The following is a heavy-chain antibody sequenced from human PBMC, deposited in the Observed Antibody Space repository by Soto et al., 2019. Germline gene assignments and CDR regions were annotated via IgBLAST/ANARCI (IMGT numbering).Heavy chain of an antibody. Sequence: GGSLRLSCAASGFTFSSYNMNWVRQAPGKGLEWVSYISSGRGTVYYADPVKGRFTISRDNAKTSLYLQMNSLRDEDTAVYYCARLYGAVAGLYWYFDLWGRGTLVTVSS. CDR1: GFTFSSYN. D-gene: IGHD6-19*01. V-gene: IGHV3-48*02. CDR3: ARLYGAVAGLYWYFDL. J-gene: IGHJ2*01. CDR2: ISSGRGTV.